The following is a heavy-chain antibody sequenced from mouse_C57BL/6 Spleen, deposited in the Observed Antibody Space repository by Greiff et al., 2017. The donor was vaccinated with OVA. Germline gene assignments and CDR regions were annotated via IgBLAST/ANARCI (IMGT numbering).Heavy chain of an antibody. V-gene: IGHV5-17*01. J-gene: IGHJ2*01. D-gene: IGHD2-4*01. CDR1: GFTFSDYG. Sequence: EVKLMESGGGLVKPGGSLKLSCAASGFTFSDYGMHWVRQAPEKGLEWVAYISSGSSTLYYADTVKGRFTIFRENAKNTLFLQMTSLRSEDTAMYYCARIYYDYDGGFDYWGQGTTLTVSS. CDR3: ARIYYDYDGGFDY. CDR2: ISSGSSTL.